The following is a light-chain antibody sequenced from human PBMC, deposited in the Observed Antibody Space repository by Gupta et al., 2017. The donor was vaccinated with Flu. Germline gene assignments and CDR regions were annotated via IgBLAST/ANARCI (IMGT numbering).Light chain of an antibody. CDR2: WAS. J-gene: IGKJ3*01. CDR1: QSVLYSSNNKHY. V-gene: IGKV4-1*01. Sequence: DIVLTQSPDSLAVSLGERATINCKSSQSVLYSSNNKHYLAWYQQKPGQPPKLLIYWASTRESGVPDRFSGSGSGTEFTLTISSLQAEDVAVYYCQQDDKSPFTFGHGTKVDVK. CDR3: QQDDKSPFT.